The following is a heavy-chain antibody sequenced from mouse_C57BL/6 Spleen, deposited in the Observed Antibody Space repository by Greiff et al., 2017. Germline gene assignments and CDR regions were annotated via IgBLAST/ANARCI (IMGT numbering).Heavy chain of an antibody. Sequence: VQRVESGPGLVQPSQSLSITCTVSGFSLTSYGVHWVRQSPGKGLEWLGVIWRGGSTDYNAAFMSRLSITKDNSKSQVFFKMNSLQADDTAIYYCAKNPSSTVVADYYAMDYWGQGTSVTVSS. CDR3: AKNPSSTVVADYYAMDY. J-gene: IGHJ4*01. CDR1: GFSLTSYG. V-gene: IGHV2-5*01. CDR2: IWRGGST. D-gene: IGHD1-1*01.